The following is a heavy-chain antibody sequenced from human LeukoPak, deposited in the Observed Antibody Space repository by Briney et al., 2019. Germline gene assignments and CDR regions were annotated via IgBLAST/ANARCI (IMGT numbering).Heavy chain of an antibody. V-gene: IGHV3-66*01. CDR3: ARASKVEAFDV. Sequence: ASSLRLSCAASGFTFSSYDMSWVRQAPGKGLEWVSVIYGGSSTYNADSVKGRFTISRDNSKNTLFLQMNIVRAEDTAVYYCARASKVEAFDVWGQGTMVTVSS. D-gene: IGHD2-15*01. J-gene: IGHJ3*01. CDR2: IYGGSST. CDR1: GFTFSSYD.